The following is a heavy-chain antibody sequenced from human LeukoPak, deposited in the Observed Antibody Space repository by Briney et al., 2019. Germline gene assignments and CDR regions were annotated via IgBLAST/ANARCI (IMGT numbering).Heavy chain of an antibody. CDR1: GGSISSSSYY. CDR2: IYYSGST. D-gene: IGHD6-19*01. CDR3: ARSNSGWFSYWFDP. V-gene: IGHV4-39*07. J-gene: IGHJ5*02. Sequence: SETLSLTCTVSGGSISSSSYYWGWIRQPPGKGLEWIGSIYYSGSTYYNPSLKSRVTISVDTSKNQFSLKLSSVTAADTAVYYCARSNSGWFSYWFDPWGQGTLVTVSS.